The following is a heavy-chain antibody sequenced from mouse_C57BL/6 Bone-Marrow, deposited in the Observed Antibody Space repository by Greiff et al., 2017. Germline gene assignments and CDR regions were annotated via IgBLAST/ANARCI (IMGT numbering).Heavy chain of an antibody. CDR2: IDPENGDT. J-gene: IGHJ3*01. D-gene: IGHD2-3*01. V-gene: IGHV14-4*01. CDR1: GFNIKDDY. Sequence: VQLQQSGAELVRPGASVKLSCTASGFNIKDDYMHWVKQRPEQGLEWIGWIDPENGDTEYDSKFPGKATITADTSSNTAYLPLSSLTSEDTAVYYGTTFDGYYVAWFAYWGQGTLVTVSA. CDR3: TTFDGYYVAWFAY.